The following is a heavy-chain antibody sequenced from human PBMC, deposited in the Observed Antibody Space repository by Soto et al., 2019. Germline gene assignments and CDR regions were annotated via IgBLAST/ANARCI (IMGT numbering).Heavy chain of an antibody. V-gene: IGHV3-33*01. Sequence: QVQLVESGGGVVQPGRSLRLSCAASGFTFSSYGMHWVRQAPGKGLEWVAVIWYDGSNKYYADSVKGRFTISRDNSKNTLYLQMNSLRAEDTAVYYCARESGAVGYCSSTSCYESGRAFDIWGQGTMVTVSS. CDR1: GFTFSSYG. CDR2: IWYDGSNK. CDR3: ARESGAVGYCSSTSCYESGRAFDI. J-gene: IGHJ3*02. D-gene: IGHD2-2*01.